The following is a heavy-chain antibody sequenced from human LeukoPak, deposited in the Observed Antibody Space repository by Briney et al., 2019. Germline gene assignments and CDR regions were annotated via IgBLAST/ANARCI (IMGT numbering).Heavy chain of an antibody. D-gene: IGHD2-15*01. CDR2: MNPNSGNT. CDR3: ARSYCSGGSCYSHY. J-gene: IGHJ4*02. CDR1: GYTFTSYD. Sequence: ASVKVSCKASGYTFTSYDINWVRQATGQGLEWMGWMNPNSGNTGYAQKFQGRVTMTRNTSISTAYMELSSLRSEDTAVYYCARSYCSGGSCYSHYWGQGTLVTVSS. V-gene: IGHV1-8*01.